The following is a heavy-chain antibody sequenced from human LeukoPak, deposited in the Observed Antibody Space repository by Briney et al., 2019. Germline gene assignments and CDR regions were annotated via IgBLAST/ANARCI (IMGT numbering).Heavy chain of an antibody. D-gene: IGHD1-26*01. CDR2: ISFDGSKD. Sequence: PGGSLRLSCAASGFTFSNYVIHWVRQAPGKGLEWVAGISFDGSKDYYADSVKGRFTISRDNSKKTLYLQMTSLRAEDTAVYYCARSPYTGTWGNYFDYWGQGTQVTVSS. J-gene: IGHJ4*02. CDR1: GFTFSNYV. V-gene: IGHV3-30*11. CDR3: ARSPYTGTWGNYFDY.